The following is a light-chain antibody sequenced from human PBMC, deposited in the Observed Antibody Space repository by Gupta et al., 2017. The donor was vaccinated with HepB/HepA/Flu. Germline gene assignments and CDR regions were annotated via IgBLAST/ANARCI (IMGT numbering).Light chain of an antibody. Sequence: QSVLTQPPSASGTPGPRATISCSGSASNIGRHYVYWYQQQIPGTAPKLLIYRNDQRPSGVPDRFSGSESGTSASLAISGLRSDDEADYYCAAWDDNLRTPLFGGGTRLTVL. V-gene: IGLV1-47*01. J-gene: IGLJ3*02. CDR2: RND. CDR3: AAWDDNLRTPL. CDR1: ASNIGRHY.